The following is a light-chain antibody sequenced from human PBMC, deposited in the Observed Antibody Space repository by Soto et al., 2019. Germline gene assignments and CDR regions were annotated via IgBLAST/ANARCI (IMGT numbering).Light chain of an antibody. CDR3: QKSSSIPYT. CDR2: GAS. Sequence: DIQMTQSPSSLSASVGDRVTITCRASQTISTYLNWYQQIPGKAPKLLIYGASNLQNGVPSRFSGSGSATDLTLTISSLQPEDFATYYCQKSSSIPYTFGQGTKLEIK. V-gene: IGKV1-39*01. CDR1: QTISTY. J-gene: IGKJ2*01.